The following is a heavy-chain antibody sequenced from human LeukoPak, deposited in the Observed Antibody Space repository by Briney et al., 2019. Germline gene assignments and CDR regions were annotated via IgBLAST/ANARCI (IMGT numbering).Heavy chain of an antibody. CDR1: GFTFSSYS. D-gene: IGHD3-9*01. CDR3: ARGGARDYDILTGYLLYFDY. V-gene: IGHV3-21*01. CDR2: ISSSSSYI. Sequence: PGGSLRLSCAASGFTFSSYSMNWVRQAPGKGLEWVSSISSSSSYIYYADSVKGRFTISRDNAKNSLYLQMNSLRAEDTAVYYCARGGARDYDILTGYLLYFDYWGQGTLVTVSS. J-gene: IGHJ4*02.